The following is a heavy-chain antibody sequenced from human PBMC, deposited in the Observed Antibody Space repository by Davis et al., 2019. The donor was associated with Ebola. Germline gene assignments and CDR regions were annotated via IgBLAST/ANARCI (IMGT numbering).Heavy chain of an antibody. D-gene: IGHD5-12*01. CDR2: FDPEDGET. V-gene: IGHV1-24*01. J-gene: IGHJ6*04. CDR3: ATDSGYSGPLYYYYGMDV. CDR1: GYTLTELS. Sequence: ASVKVSCKVSGYTLTELSMHWVRQAPGKGLEWMGGFDPEDGETIYAQKFQGRVTMTEDTSTDTAYMELSSLRSEDTAVYYCATDSGYSGPLYYYYGMDVWGKGTTVTVSS.